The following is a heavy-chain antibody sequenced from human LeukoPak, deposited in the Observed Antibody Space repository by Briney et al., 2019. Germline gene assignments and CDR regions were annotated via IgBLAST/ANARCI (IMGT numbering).Heavy chain of an antibody. D-gene: IGHD6-19*01. Sequence: PSEILSLTCSVSGGSIGSSIHYWAWTRQPPGKGLEWLATISESGTTYYNPSLKSRVTISVDTSKNQFSLNLGSVTAADTAVYYCARYSGSYFDYWGQGALVTVSS. V-gene: IGHV4-39*01. J-gene: IGHJ4*02. CDR1: GGSIGSSIHY. CDR3: ARYSGSYFDY. CDR2: ISESGTT.